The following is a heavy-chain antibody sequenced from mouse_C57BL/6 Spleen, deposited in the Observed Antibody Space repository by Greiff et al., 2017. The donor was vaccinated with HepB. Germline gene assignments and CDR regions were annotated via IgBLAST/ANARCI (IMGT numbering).Heavy chain of an antibody. CDR2: IYPRSGNT. Sequence: ESGAELARPGASVKLSCKASGYTFTSYGISWVKQRTGQGLEWIGEIYPRSGNTYYNEKFKGKATLTADKSSSTAYMELRSLTSEDSAVYFCARAGYSYSNYDYWGQGTTLTVSS. D-gene: IGHD2-5*01. V-gene: IGHV1-81*01. J-gene: IGHJ2*01. CDR3: ARAGYSYSNYDY. CDR1: GYTFTSYG.